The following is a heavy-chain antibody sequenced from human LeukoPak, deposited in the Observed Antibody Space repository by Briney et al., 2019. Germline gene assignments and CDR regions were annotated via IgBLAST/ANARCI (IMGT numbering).Heavy chain of an antibody. J-gene: IGHJ4*02. CDR1: GFTFSSYA. Sequence: PGGSLRLSCAASGFTFSSYAMSWVRQVPGKGLEWVSAIGAGGDNTYYADSVKGRFTISRDKSKSTLYLQMDSLRAEDTALYYCAKGALIVPQTYDFWGQGTLVTVSS. CDR2: IGAGGDNT. D-gene: IGHD3-22*01. CDR3: AKGALIVPQTYDF. V-gene: IGHV3-23*01.